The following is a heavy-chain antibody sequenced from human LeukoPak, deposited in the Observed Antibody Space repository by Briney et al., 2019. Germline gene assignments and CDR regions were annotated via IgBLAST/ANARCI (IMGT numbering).Heavy chain of an antibody. CDR1: GFTFSSYG. CDR2: IRYDGSNK. CDR3: AKEPPRRGSYSYSDY. D-gene: IGHD1-26*01. J-gene: IGHJ4*02. V-gene: IGHV3-30*02. Sequence: PGGSLRLSCAASGFTFSSYGMHWVRQAPGKGLEWVAFIRYDGSNKYYADSVKGRFTISRDNSKNTLYLQMNSLRAEDTAVYYCAKEPPRRGSYSYSDYWGQGTLVTVSS.